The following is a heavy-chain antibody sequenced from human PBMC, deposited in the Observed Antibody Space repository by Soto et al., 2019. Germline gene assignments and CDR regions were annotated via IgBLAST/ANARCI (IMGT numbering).Heavy chain of an antibody. CDR2: ISSSGSTI. CDR1: GFPFSAFS. V-gene: IGHV3-48*02. J-gene: IGHJ3*02. D-gene: IGHD2-15*01. CDR3: AREGGRHCSPSRCYNAFDI. Sequence: GGSLRLSCASSGFPFSAFSMNWVRQAPGKGLEWVAYISSSGSTIYYADSVKGRFTISRDNAKTSLYLQMDSLRDEDTAVYYCAREGGRHCSPSRCYNAFDIWGQGTTVTVSS.